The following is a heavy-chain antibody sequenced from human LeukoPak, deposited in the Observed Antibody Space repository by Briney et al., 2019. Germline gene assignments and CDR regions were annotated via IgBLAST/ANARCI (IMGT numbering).Heavy chain of an antibody. CDR1: GFTVSSNY. CDR2: IYSGGST. CDR3: AKLANATSDFDY. J-gene: IGHJ4*02. D-gene: IGHD2-21*01. Sequence: SGGSLRLSCAASGFTVSSNYMSWVRQAPGKGLEWVSVIYSGGSTYYADSMKGRFTVSRDNSKNTLYLQMNSLRAEDTAVYYCAKLANATSDFDYWGQGTLVTVSS. V-gene: IGHV3-53*01.